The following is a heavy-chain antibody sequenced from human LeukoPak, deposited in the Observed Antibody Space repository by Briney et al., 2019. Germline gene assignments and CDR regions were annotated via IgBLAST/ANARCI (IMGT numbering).Heavy chain of an antibody. J-gene: IGHJ5*02. CDR2: IKNKIDGGTT. CDR1: GFSFSGAW. Sequence: GGSLRLSCAASGFSFSGAWMTWVRQAPGKGLEWVGRIKNKIDGGTTDYAAPVKGRFTISREDSKNMLYLQMNSLKTKDTAVYYCTTTGTDTRNWFDPWGQGTLVTVSS. V-gene: IGHV3-15*01. D-gene: IGHD5-18*01. CDR3: TTTGTDTRNWFDP.